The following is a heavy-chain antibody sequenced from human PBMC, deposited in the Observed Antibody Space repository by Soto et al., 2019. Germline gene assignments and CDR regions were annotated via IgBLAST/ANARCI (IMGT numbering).Heavy chain of an antibody. D-gene: IGHD3-16*02. J-gene: IGHJ4*02. CDR2: TYYRSKWYY. CDR1: GDSVSSNSVV. V-gene: IGHV6-1*01. CDR3: ASGAFIVSPCMGSVC. Sequence: SQTLSLTCAISGDSVSSNSVVWNWIRQSPSRGLEWLGRTYYRSKWYYEYAESVKSRIAINPDTSKNQFSLQLNSVTPEDTAVYYCASGAFIVSPCMGSVCWGEGPPVTVPS.